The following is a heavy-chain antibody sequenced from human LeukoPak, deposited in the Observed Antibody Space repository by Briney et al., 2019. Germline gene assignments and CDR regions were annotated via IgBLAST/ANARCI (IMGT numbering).Heavy chain of an antibody. J-gene: IGHJ4*02. CDR1: GGSVSSGGYS. Sequence: PSETLSLTCAVSGGSVSSGGYSWSWIRQPPGRGLEWIGYIYHNGNTYYNPSLRSRVTISLDRSKNQFSLKLESVTAADTAVYYCASSYCRGGNCFSSMYEFWGQGTLVTVSS. D-gene: IGHD2-15*01. V-gene: IGHV4-30-2*01. CDR3: ASSYCRGGNCFSSMYEF. CDR2: IYHNGNT.